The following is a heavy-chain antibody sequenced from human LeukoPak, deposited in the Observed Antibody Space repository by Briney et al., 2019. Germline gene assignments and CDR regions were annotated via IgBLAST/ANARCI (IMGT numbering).Heavy chain of an antibody. CDR2: INQDGSEE. CDR1: GFTFSNCW. CDR3: VRDGGVSGYDLLDY. J-gene: IGHJ4*02. V-gene: IGHV3-7*01. D-gene: IGHD5-12*01. Sequence: PGGSLRLSCAASGFTFSNCWMSWVRQAPGKGLEWVAHINQDGSEEHYMDSVKARFIISRDNAKNSLSLQMDSLRAEDTAVYYCVRDGGVSGYDLLDYWGQGTLVTVSS.